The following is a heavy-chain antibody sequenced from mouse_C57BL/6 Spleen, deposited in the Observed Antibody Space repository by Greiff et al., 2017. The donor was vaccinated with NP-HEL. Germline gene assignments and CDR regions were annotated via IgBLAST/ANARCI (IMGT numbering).Heavy chain of an antibody. Sequence: DVHLVESGGGLVKPGGSLKLSCAASGFTFSSYAMSWVRQTPEKRLEWVATISDGGSYTYYPDNVKGRFTISRDNAKNNLYLQMSHLKSEDTAMYYCARGYDGYSAWFAYWGQGTLVTVSA. J-gene: IGHJ3*01. V-gene: IGHV5-4*01. CDR1: GFTFSSYA. CDR3: ARGYDGYSAWFAY. CDR2: ISDGGSYT. D-gene: IGHD2-3*01.